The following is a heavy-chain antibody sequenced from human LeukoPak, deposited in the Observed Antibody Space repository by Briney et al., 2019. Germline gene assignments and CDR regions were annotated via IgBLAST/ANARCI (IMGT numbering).Heavy chain of an antibody. CDR1: GFTLSSYS. V-gene: IGHV3-21*01. J-gene: IGHJ4*02. Sequence: GGSLRLSCAASGFTLSSYSMNWVRQAPGKGLEWVSSISSSSSYIYYADSVKGRFTISRDNAKNSLYLQMNSLRAEDTAVYYCARIGPGCSGGSCRDYWGQGTLVTVSS. CDR3: ARIGPGCSGGSCRDY. CDR2: ISSSSSYI. D-gene: IGHD2-15*01.